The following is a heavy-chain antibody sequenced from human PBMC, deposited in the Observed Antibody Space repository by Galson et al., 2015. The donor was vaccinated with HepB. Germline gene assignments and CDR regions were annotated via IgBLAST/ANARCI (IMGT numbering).Heavy chain of an antibody. V-gene: IGHV1-69*13. J-gene: IGHJ4*02. D-gene: IGHD6-6*01. CDR2: IIPIFGTA. CDR1: GGTFSSYA. CDR3: AREGDGSSDETYYFDY. Sequence: SVKVSCKASGGTFSSYAISWVRQAPGQGLEWMGGIIPIFGTANYAQKFQGRVTITADESTSTAYMELSSLRSEDTAVYYCAREGDGSSDETYYFDYWGQGTLVTVSS.